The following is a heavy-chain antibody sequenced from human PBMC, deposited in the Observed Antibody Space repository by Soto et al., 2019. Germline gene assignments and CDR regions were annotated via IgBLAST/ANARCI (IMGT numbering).Heavy chain of an antibody. V-gene: IGHV3-30*18. J-gene: IGHJ4*02. CDR1: GFTFSSYG. D-gene: IGHD6-13*01. Sequence: QVQLVESGGGVVQPGRSLRLSCAASGFTFSSYGMHWVRQAPGKGLEWVAVISYDGSNKYYADSVKGRVTISRDNSKNTLYLQMNSLRAEDTAVYYCAKDAHLYSSSWYFDYWGQGTLVTVSS. CDR2: ISYDGSNK. CDR3: AKDAHLYSSSWYFDY.